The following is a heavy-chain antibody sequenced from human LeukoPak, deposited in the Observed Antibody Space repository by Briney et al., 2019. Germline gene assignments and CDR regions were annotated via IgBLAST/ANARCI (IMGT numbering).Heavy chain of an antibody. CDR3: ARVLGIVGG. CDR2: ISSSGTSM. J-gene: IGHJ4*02. Sequence: GGSLRLSCAASGFTFSSYEMNWVRQAPGKGLEWVSYISSSGTSMYYADSVKGRFTMSRDNAKNSLYLQMNSLRADDTAVYYCARVLGIVGGWGQGTLVTVSS. D-gene: IGHD1-26*01. V-gene: IGHV3-48*03. CDR1: GFTFSSYE.